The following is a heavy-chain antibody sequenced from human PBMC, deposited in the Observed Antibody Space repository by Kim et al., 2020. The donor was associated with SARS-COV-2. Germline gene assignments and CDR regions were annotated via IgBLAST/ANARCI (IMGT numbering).Heavy chain of an antibody. CDR1: GFTFSGSA. CDR2: IRSKANSYAT. CDR3: TRRATRFRMPSEYYWYFDL. Sequence: GGSLRLSCAASGFTFSGSAMHWVRQASGKGLEWVGRIRSKANSYATAYAASVKGRFTISRDDSKNTAYLQMNSLKTEDTAVYYCTRRATRFRMPSEYYWYFDLWGRGTLVTVSS. V-gene: IGHV3-73*01. J-gene: IGHJ2*01. D-gene: IGHD2-2*01.